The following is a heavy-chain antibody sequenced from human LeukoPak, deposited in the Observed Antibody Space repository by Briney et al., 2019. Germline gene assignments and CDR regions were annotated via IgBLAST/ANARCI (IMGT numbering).Heavy chain of an antibody. V-gene: IGHV3-64*04. CDR1: GFTFSSYG. Sequence: GGSLRLSCAASGFTFSSYGMHWVRQAPGKGLEYVSSISRNGGRTYYANYVKGRFAISRDDSMNTLYLQMNSLRAEDTAVYYCAKRISAYGYHFDYWGQGTLVTVSS. CDR3: AKRISAYGYHFDY. CDR2: ISRNGGRT. D-gene: IGHD5-12*01. J-gene: IGHJ4*02.